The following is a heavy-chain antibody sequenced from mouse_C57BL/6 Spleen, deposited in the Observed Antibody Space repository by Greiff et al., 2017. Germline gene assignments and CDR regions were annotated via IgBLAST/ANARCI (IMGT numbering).Heavy chain of an antibody. Sequence: VQLQQSGAELVKPGASVKISCKASGYAFSSYWLNWVKQRPGKGLEWIGQIYPGDGDTNYNGKFKGKATLTADKSSSTAYMQLSSLTSEDSAVYFCARSWDVGYFDVWGTGTTVTVSS. D-gene: IGHD4-1*01. CDR3: ARSWDVGYFDV. CDR2: IYPGDGDT. V-gene: IGHV1-80*01. J-gene: IGHJ1*03. CDR1: GYAFSSYW.